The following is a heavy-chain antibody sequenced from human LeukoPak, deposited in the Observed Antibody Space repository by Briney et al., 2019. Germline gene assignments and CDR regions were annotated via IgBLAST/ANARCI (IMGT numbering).Heavy chain of an antibody. Sequence: GGSQRLSCAVSGFTISSFPFHWVRQAPGKGLEWVAAISTDGSYKYHGDSVKGRFTISRDNPMNTLYLQMNGLRPDDTAVYYCARSLIPGRWYFDLWGRGTLVTVSS. J-gene: IGHJ2*01. CDR3: ARSLIPGRWYFDL. CDR2: ISTDGSYK. D-gene: IGHD3-16*01. V-gene: IGHV3-30*04. CDR1: GFTISSFP.